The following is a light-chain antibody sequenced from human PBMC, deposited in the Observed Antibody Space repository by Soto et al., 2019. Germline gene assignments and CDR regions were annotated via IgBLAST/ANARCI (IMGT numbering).Light chain of an antibody. J-gene: IGLJ3*02. V-gene: IGLV2-23*01. CDR3: CSYAGSGTP. CDR2: EGS. CDR1: SSDVGSYNL. Sequence: QSALTQPASVSGSPGQSITISCTGTSSDVGSYNLVSWYQQHPGKAPKLMIYEGSKRPSGVSNRFSGSKSGNTASLTISGLQAEDEADYYCCSYAGSGTPFGGGTKLTVL.